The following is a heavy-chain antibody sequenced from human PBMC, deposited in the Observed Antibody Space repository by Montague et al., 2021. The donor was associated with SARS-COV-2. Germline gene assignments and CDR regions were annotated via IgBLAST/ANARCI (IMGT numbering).Heavy chain of an antibody. V-gene: IGHV4-31*03. CDR3: ARAVRITIFGVVGWFDP. D-gene: IGHD3-3*01. CDR1: GGSISSVGYY. CDR2: NYYSGST. J-gene: IGHJ5*02. Sequence: TLSLTCTVSGGSISSVGYYWSWIPPHPGKGLMWIGYNYYSGSTYYNQSLKSRVTIPVDTSANQFSLKLRSVTAADTAVYDCARAVRITIFGVVGWFDPWGQGTLVTVSS.